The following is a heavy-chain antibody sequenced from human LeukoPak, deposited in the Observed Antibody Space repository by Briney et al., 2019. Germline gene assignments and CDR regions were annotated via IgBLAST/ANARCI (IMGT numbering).Heavy chain of an antibody. J-gene: IGHJ5*02. CDR3: AKKYNTGLDP. CDR1: GFNFKNNY. D-gene: IGHD1-14*01. Sequence: GGSLRLSCAASGFNFKNNYMSWVRQAPGKGLEWVSIIYRGDGTYYADSVKGRFTISRDNSKNTLYLQMNSLRAEDTAVYYCAKKYNTGLDPWAREPWSPSPQ. CDR2: IYRGDGT. V-gene: IGHV3-53*01.